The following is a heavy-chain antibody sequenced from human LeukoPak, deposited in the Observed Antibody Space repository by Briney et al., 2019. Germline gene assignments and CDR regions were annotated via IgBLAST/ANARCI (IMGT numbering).Heavy chain of an antibody. V-gene: IGHV3-23*01. CDR1: GFTFSSYA. CDR2: IYAGGGDT. Sequence: GGSLRLSCAASGFTFSSYAMSWVRQAPGKGLEWVSSIYAGGGDTYHSDSVKGRFTISRDNSMNTLYLQMNSLRADDTAVYYCGRPTKYWLVRGNGVDVWGQGTTVTVSS. D-gene: IGHD6-19*01. CDR3: GRPTKYWLVRGNGVDV. J-gene: IGHJ6*02.